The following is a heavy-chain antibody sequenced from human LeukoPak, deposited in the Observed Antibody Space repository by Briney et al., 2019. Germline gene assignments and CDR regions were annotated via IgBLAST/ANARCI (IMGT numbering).Heavy chain of an antibody. J-gene: IGHJ4*02. V-gene: IGHV3-53*01. D-gene: IGHD6-6*01. CDR2: IYSGGST. CDR1: GFTFSSYA. Sequence: GGSLRLSCAASGFTFSSYAMHWVRQAPGKGLEWVSIIYSGGSTYYADSVKGRFTISRDNSKNTLYLQMNSLRAEDTAVYYCARYSSSKDAFDYWGQGTLVTVSS. CDR3: ARYSSSKDAFDY.